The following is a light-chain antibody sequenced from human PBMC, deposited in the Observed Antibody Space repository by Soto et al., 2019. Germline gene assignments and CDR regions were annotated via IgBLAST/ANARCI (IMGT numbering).Light chain of an antibody. J-gene: IGKJ5*01. CDR3: QQSYSPPPIT. V-gene: IGKV1-39*01. CDR1: QSIGKF. CDR2: AES. Sequence: DIQTAQSPSSLSASLVARVTITCRASQSIGKFLNWYQQKPGKAPTLLIYAESSFQSGVPSRFSGSGSGTDFTLTISTLQPEDFATYYCQQSYSPPPITFGQGTRLENK.